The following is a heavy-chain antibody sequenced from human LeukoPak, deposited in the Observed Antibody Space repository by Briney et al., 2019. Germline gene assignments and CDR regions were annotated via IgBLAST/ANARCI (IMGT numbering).Heavy chain of an antibody. CDR1: GFTFSSYE. V-gene: IGHV3-48*03. CDR3: ARDRYGYVSGSYVFDY. Sequence: PGGSLRLSCAASGFTFSSYEMNWVRQAPGKGLEWVSYISSSGSTIYYADSVKGRFTISRDNAKNSLYLQMNSLRAEDTAVYYCARDRYGYVSGSYVFDYWGQGTLVTVSS. J-gene: IGHJ4*02. D-gene: IGHD3-16*01. CDR2: ISSSGSTI.